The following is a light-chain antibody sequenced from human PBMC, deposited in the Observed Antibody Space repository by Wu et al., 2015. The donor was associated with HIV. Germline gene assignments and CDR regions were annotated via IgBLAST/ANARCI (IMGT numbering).Light chain of an antibody. V-gene: IGKV3D-20*02. CDR3: QQXQNWWT. CDR2: AAS. Sequence: EIVLTQSPDTLSLSPGEGATLSCRASQSLSSNYLAWYQQKSGQAPRLLIYAASSRATDIPDRFSGSGSGTDFTLTIGSLESEDFAVLFCQQXQNWWTFGHGTK. J-gene: IGKJ1*01. CDR1: QSLSSNY.